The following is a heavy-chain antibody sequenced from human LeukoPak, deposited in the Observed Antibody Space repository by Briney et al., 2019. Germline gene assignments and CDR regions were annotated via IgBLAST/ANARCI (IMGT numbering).Heavy chain of an antibody. Sequence: SETLSLTCAVYGGSFSGYYWSWIRQPPGKGLEWIGEINHSGSTNYNPSLKSRVTISVDTSKNQFSLKLSSVTAADTAVYYCASVGPIVVVPAASDAFDIRGQGTMVTVSS. D-gene: IGHD2-2*01. CDR2: INHSGST. J-gene: IGHJ3*02. CDR3: ASVGPIVVVPAASDAFDI. CDR1: GGSFSGYY. V-gene: IGHV4-34*01.